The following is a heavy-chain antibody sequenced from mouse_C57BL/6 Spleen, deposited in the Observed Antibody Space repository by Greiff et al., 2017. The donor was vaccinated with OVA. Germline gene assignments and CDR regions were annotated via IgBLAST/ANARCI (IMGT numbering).Heavy chain of an antibody. Sequence: VEPGASVKISCKVSGYTFTDHTIHWMKQRPEQGLEWIGYIYPRDGSTKYNEKFKGKATLTADKSSSTAYMQLNSLTSEDSAVYFCARDDPSYYYAMDYWGQGTSVTVSS. CDR2: IYPRDGST. V-gene: IGHV1-78*01. CDR3: ARDDPSYYYAMDY. D-gene: IGHD2-3*01. CDR1: GYTFTDHT. J-gene: IGHJ4*01.